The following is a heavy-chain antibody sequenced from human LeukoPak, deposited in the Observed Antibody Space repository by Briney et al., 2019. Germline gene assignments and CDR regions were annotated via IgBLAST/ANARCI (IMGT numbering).Heavy chain of an antibody. V-gene: IGHV4-59*01. D-gene: IGHD3-22*01. J-gene: IGHJ3*02. CDR3: ARHYYDSSGYLSLDAFDI. CDR2: MYYSGRT. CDR1: GGSISSYY. Sequence: ASETLSLTCTVSGGSISSYYWSWIRQPPGKGLEWIGYMYYSGRTNYNPSLKSRVTISVDTSKNQFSLKLSSVTAADTAVYYCARHYYDSSGYLSLDAFDIWGQGTMVTVSS.